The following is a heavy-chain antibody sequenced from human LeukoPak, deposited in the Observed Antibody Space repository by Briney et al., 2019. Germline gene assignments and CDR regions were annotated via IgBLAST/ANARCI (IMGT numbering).Heavy chain of an antibody. Sequence: SETLSLTCTVSDYSISNGYYWAWIRQPPGRGLEWIGSIYYTGTTFDNPSLKSRVTLSVDTSKNQFSLRLTSVTAADTAFYYCAREEYSSDWYGHDSWGQGTLVTVSS. V-gene: IGHV4-38-2*02. CDR3: AREEYSSDWYGHDS. CDR1: DYSISNGYY. J-gene: IGHJ4*02. CDR2: IYYTGTT. D-gene: IGHD6-13*01.